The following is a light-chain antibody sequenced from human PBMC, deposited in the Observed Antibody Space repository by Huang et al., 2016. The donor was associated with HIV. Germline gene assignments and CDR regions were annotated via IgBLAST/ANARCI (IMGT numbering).Light chain of an antibody. CDR2: LGS. CDR3: MQALQTPG. V-gene: IGKV2-28*01. CDR1: QSLLHSNGYNY. Sequence: DIVMTQSPLSLPVTPGEPASISCRSSQSLLHSNGYNYLDWYLQKPGQSPQLLIYLGSTRASGVPDRFSGSGSGTEFTLKISRVEAEDVGVYYCMQALQTPGFGQGTRLEIK. J-gene: IGKJ5*01.